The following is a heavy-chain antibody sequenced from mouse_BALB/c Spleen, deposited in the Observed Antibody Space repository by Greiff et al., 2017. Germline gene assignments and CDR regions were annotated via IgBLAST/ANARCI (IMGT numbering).Heavy chain of an antibody. CDR3: ARVDGYDGRGGYFDV. Sequence: DVKLQESGPDLVKPSQSLSLTCTVTGYSITSGYSWHWIRQFPGNKLEWMGYIHYSGSTNYNPSLKSRISITRDTSKNQFFLQLNSVTTEDTATYYCARVDGYDGRGGYFDVWGAGTTVTVSS. D-gene: IGHD2-2*01. J-gene: IGHJ1*01. CDR1: GYSITSGYS. CDR2: IHYSGST. V-gene: IGHV3-1*02.